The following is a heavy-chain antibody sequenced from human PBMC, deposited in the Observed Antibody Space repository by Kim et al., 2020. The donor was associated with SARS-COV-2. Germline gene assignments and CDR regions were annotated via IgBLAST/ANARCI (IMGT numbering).Heavy chain of an antibody. CDR3: ARGEGFGIYYFDY. V-gene: IGHV3-66*01. D-gene: IGHD3-16*01. Sequence: ARSVKDIFTITRDTSRNTVYLQMGSLRADDTAVYYGARGEGFGIYYFDYWGQGTPVTVSS. J-gene: IGHJ4*02.